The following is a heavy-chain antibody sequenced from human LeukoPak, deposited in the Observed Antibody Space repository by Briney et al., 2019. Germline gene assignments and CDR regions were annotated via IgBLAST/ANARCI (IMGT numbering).Heavy chain of an antibody. V-gene: IGHV3-30*03. CDR1: GFTFSSYG. J-gene: IGHJ3*02. Sequence: GGSLRLSCAASGFTFSSYGMHWVRQAPGKGLEWVAVISYDGSNKYYADSVKGRFTISRENAKNSLYLQMNSLRAGDTAVYYCARGRGEHQLLGDDGFDIWGQGTMVTVSS. CDR3: ARGRGEHQLLGDDGFDI. CDR2: ISYDGSNK. D-gene: IGHD2-2*01.